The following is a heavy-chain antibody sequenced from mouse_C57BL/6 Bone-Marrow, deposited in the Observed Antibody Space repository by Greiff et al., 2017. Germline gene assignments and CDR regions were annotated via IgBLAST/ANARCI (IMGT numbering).Heavy chain of an antibody. D-gene: IGHD2-2*01. J-gene: IGHJ4*01. Sequence: QVQLKQSGAELARPGASVKMSCKASGYTFTSYTMHWVKQRPGQGLEWIGYINPSSGYTKYNQKFKDKATLTADKSSSTAYMQLSSLTSEDSAVYYCARTVTRAMDYWGQGTSVTVSS. CDR2: INPSSGYT. V-gene: IGHV1-4*01. CDR3: ARTVTRAMDY. CDR1: GYTFTSYT.